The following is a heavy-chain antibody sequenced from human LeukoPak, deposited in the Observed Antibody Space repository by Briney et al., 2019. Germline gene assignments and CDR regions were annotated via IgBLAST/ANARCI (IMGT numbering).Heavy chain of an antibody. CDR2: INHSGST. CDR1: GGSFSGYY. V-gene: IGHV4-34*01. J-gene: IGHJ4*02. D-gene: IGHD3-22*01. CDR3: HLYYYDSSVYYDTSVYADY. Sequence: KSSETLSLTCAVYGGSFSGYYWNWIRQPPGKGLEWIGEINHSGSTNYNPSLKSRVTISVDTSKNQFSLKLSSVTAADTAVYCCHLYYYDSSVYYDTSVYADYWGQGTLVTVSS.